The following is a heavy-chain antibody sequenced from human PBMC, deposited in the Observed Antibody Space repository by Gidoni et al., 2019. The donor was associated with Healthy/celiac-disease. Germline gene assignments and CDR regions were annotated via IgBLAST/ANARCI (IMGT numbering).Heavy chain of an antibody. CDR1: GGTFSSYA. Sequence: QVQLVQSGAEVKKPGSSVKVSCKASGGTFSSYAISWVRQAPGQGVEWMGGIIPIFGTANYAQKFQGRVTITADESTSTAYMELSSLSSEDTAVYSCERGGGYSSSAPTWGAFDIWGQGTMVTVSS. CDR2: IIPIFGTA. D-gene: IGHD6-6*01. V-gene: IGHV1-69*01. CDR3: ERGGGYSSSAPTWGAFDI. J-gene: IGHJ3*02.